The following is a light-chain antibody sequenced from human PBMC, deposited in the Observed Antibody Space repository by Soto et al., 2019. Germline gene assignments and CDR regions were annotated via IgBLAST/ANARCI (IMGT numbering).Light chain of an antibody. CDR3: QTWGTGFVV. CDR2: LNSDGSY. V-gene: IGLV4-69*01. CDR1: SGYSSYA. Sequence: QSVLTQSPSASASLGASVKLTCTLSSGYSSYAIAWHQQQSEKGPRYLMKLNSDGSYTKGDGIPDRFSGSSSGAERYLTISSLQSEDETDYYCQTWGTGFVVFGGGTKVTVL. J-gene: IGLJ2*01.